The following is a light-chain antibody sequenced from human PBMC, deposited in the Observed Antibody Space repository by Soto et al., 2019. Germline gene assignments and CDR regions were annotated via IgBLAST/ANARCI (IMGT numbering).Light chain of an antibody. J-gene: IGKJ1*01. CDR2: GAS. Sequence: EIVLTQSPDTLSLFPGERATLSCRASQSVSSTYLAWYQQKLGQAPRLLIFGASSRATGIPDRFSGSGSGTGFTLTNSRLEPEDFAVDYCQQYGSSRWTFGQGTKVEIK. CDR3: QQYGSSRWT. CDR1: QSVSSTY. V-gene: IGKV3-20*01.